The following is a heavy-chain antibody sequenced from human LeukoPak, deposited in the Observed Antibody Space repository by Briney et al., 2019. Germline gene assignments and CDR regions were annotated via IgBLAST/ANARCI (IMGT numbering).Heavy chain of an antibody. Sequence: GGSLRLSCAASGFPFSAYAMSWVRQAPGKGLEWVSGIRGSGETTYYADSVKGRFTISRDNAKNSLYLQMNSLRAEETAVYYCARAPMVRALYYYYYMDVWGKGTTVTVSS. CDR3: ARAPMVRALYYYYYMDV. CDR2: IRGSGETT. J-gene: IGHJ6*03. CDR1: GFPFSAYA. D-gene: IGHD3-10*01. V-gene: IGHV3-23*01.